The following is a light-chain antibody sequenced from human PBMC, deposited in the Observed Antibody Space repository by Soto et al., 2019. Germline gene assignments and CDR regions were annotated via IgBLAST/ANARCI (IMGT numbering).Light chain of an antibody. V-gene: IGLV2-14*01. CDR1: SSDVGGYNY. CDR2: DVS. J-gene: IGLJ1*01. Sequence: QSVLTQPASGSGAHGQSISITCTGTSSDVGGYNYVSWYQQHPGKAPKLMIYDVSNRPSGVSNRFSGSKSGNTASLTISGLQAEDEADYYCSSYASSSTDYVFGTGTKVTVL. CDR3: SSYASSSTDYV.